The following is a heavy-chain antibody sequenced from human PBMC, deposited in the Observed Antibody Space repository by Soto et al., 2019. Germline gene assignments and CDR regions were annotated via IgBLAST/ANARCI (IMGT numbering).Heavy chain of an antibody. CDR3: ARHGAYSTSVYYYYGMDV. J-gene: IGHJ6*02. D-gene: IGHD6-13*01. CDR2: SNYGGPT. Sequence: SETLSLTCSVSGGSISSGYYYWGWIRQPPGKGLEWIGSSNYGGPTYYSPSLQSRVTISLDTAKNHFSLNLRSVTAADTAVYYCARHGAYSTSVYYYYGMDVWGQGTTVTVSS. V-gene: IGHV4-39*01. CDR1: GGSISSGYYY.